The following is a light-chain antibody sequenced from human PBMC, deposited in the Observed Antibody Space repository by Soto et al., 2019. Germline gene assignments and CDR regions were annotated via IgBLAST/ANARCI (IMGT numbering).Light chain of an antibody. CDR3: HQYNNSLT. CDR2: GAS. Sequence: EVVMTQSPATLSMSPGERATLSCRASQSVSSSLAWYQQKPGQAPRLLIYGASTRATGIPDRFSGSRSDTEFTLTISSLQAEDFAIFYCHQYNNSLTFGQETKEEI. V-gene: IGKV3-15*01. J-gene: IGKJ1*01. CDR1: QSVSSS.